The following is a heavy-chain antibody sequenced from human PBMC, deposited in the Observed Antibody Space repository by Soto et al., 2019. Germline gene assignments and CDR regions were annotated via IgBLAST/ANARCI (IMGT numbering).Heavy chain of an antibody. V-gene: IGHV3-21*01. CDR1: GFTFSSYS. CDR3: ARTWVYGDYDSTHGCFDT. D-gene: IGHD4-17*01. J-gene: IGHJ5*02. Sequence: GGSLRLSCAASGFTFSSYSMNWVRQAPGKGLEWVSSISSSSSYIYYADSVKGRFTISRDNAKNSLYLQMNSLRAEDTAVYYCARTWVYGDYDSTHGCFDTWGQGTLVTVSS. CDR2: ISSSSSYI.